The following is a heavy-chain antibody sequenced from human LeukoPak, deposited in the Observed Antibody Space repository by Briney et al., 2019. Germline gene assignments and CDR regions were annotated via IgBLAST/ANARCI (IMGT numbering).Heavy chain of an antibody. CDR2: ITTRGDVF. V-gene: IGHV3-48*03. CDR1: GFNFSSAE. D-gene: IGHD4/OR15-4a*01. Sequence: PGGSLTHPRAVSGFNFSSAEMNWVRQAPGKGLQWISYITTRGDVFYYADSVKGRFTISRDNAKNSLFLQMNNLRADDTAVYYCARVKWCYEGYFDYWGQGTLVSVCS. J-gene: IGHJ4*02. CDR3: ARVKWCYEGYFDY.